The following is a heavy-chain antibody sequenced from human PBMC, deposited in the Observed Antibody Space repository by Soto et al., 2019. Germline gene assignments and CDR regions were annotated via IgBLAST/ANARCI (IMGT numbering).Heavy chain of an antibody. Sequence: QVQLVQSGAEVKKPGASVKVSCKASGYTFTSYGISWLRQAPGPGRDWMGWISAYNGNTNNEQKLQGRVTMTTDTSRRTAYMELRSLRSADTAVYYCARCPCIAARCFDGMDVWGQGTTVTVSS. CDR1: GYTFTSYG. D-gene: IGHD6-6*01. V-gene: IGHV1-18*01. CDR3: ARCPCIAARCFDGMDV. J-gene: IGHJ6*02. CDR2: ISAYNGNT.